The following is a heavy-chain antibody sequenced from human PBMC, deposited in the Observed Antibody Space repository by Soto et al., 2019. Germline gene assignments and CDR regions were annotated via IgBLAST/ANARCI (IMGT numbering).Heavy chain of an antibody. Sequence: PGGSLRLSCAASGFIFSSYGMHWVRQAPGKGLEWVAVISYHGSHKYYGDSVKGRVTISRDNSKSTLYLQMNSLRADDTAVYYCARREGFWSGYFYYYGMDVWGQGTTVTVSS. CDR2: ISYHGSHK. CDR3: ARREGFWSGYFYYYGMDV. V-gene: IGHV3-30*03. D-gene: IGHD3-3*01. J-gene: IGHJ6*02. CDR1: GFIFSSYG.